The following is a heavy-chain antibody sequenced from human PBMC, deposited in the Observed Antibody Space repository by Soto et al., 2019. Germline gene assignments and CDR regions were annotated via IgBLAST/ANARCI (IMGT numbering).Heavy chain of an antibody. Sequence: EVQLVESGGGLVKPGGSLRLSCAASGFTFSNAWMSWVRQAPGKGLEWVGRIKSKTDGGTTDYAAPVKGRFTISRDDSKNTLYLQMNSLKTEDTAVYYCTTDARDVLMVYATSPDYWGQGTLVTVSS. CDR1: GFTFSNAW. CDR3: TTDARDVLMVYATSPDY. V-gene: IGHV3-15*01. J-gene: IGHJ4*02. D-gene: IGHD2-8*01. CDR2: IKSKTDGGTT.